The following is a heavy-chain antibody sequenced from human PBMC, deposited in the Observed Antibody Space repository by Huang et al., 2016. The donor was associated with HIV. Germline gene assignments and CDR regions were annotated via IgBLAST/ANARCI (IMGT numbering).Heavy chain of an antibody. CDR3: ARDRGQQLSPFDS. D-gene: IGHD6-13*01. V-gene: IGHV3-21*01. J-gene: IGHJ4*02. CDR1: GLSLDSYN. CDR2: IIPTSSFI. Sequence: VQLVESGGGLVKPGGSLRLSCAASGLSLDSYNMYWVRQTPGKGVHCVSSIIPTSSFIDYADSVKGRFSISRDNAKNSLYLQMNNLRGEDTAVYYCARDRGQQLSPFDSWGQGTLVTVSS.